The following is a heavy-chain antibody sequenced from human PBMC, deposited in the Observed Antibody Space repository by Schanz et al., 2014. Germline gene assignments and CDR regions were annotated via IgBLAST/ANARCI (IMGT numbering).Heavy chain of an antibody. Sequence: EQLVESGGGVVHPGGSLRLSCAASGFTFSSYWMHWVRQAPGKGLEWVARIKNTFNSYTTEYAASVKGRFSISRDDSKSSLYLQMNSLKTEDTAVYFCARAAYSHGLDVWGRGTTVTVSS. J-gene: IGHJ6*02. CDR2: IKNTFNSYTT. CDR1: GFTFSSYW. CDR3: ARAAYSHGLDV. V-gene: IGHV3-72*01. D-gene: IGHD3-16*01.